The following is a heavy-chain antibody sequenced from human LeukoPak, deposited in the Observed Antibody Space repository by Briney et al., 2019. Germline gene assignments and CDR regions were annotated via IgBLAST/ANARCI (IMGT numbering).Heavy chain of an antibody. CDR2: ISGSGGST. CDR1: GFTFSNYA. D-gene: IGHD7-27*01. CDR3: AKDRLKLGHWYFDL. Sequence: GGSLRLSCAASGFTFSNYAMSWVRQAPGEGLEWVSAISGSGGSTYYADSVKGRFTISRDNSKNTLYLQMNSLRAEDTAVYYCAKDRLKLGHWYFDLWGRGTLVTVSS. V-gene: IGHV3-23*01. J-gene: IGHJ2*01.